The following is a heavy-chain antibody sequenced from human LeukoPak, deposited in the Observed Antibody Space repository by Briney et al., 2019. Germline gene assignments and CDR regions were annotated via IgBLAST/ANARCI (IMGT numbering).Heavy chain of an antibody. CDR2: IYYSGST. CDR3: ARGDRAAALTLYYFDY. CDR1: GGSISSYY. J-gene: IGHJ4*02. V-gene: IGHV4-59*01. Sequence: SETLSLTCTVSGGSISSYYWSWTRQPPGKGLEWIGYIYYSGSTNYNPSLKSRVTISVDTSKNQFSLKLSSVTAADTAVYYCARGDRAAALTLYYFDYWGQGTLVTVSS. D-gene: IGHD6-13*01.